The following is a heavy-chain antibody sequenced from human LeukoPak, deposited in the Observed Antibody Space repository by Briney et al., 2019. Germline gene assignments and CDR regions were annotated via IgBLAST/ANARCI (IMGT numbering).Heavy chain of an antibody. CDR3: ARAESIFGVALDAFDI. J-gene: IGHJ3*02. Sequence: GGSLRLSCAASGFTFSSYWMTWVRQAPGKGLEWVANIKQDGSEKHYVDSVRGRFTISRDNDRNSLYLQMNSLRAEDMAVYYCARAESIFGVALDAFDIGGQGTMVTVSS. CDR1: GFTFSSYW. CDR2: IKQDGSEK. V-gene: IGHV3-7*01. D-gene: IGHD3-3*01.